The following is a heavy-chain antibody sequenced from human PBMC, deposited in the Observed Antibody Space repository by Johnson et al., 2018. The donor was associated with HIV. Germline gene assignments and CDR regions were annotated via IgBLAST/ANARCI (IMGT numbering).Heavy chain of an antibody. CDR1: GFAFSDYF. CDR3: AREYDAFDI. V-gene: IGHV3-66*02. Sequence: VQLVESGGGVVQPGGSLRLSCDTSGFAFSDYFIDWVRQAPGKGLEWVSLIYSGDNTKYADSVKGRFTISRDNSKNTLYLQMNSLRAEDTAVYYCAREYDAFDIWGQGTMVTVSS. J-gene: IGHJ3*02. D-gene: IGHD3-10*01. CDR2: IYSGDNT.